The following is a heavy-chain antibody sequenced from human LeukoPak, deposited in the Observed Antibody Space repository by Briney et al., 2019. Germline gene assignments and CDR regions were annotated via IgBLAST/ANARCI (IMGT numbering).Heavy chain of an antibody. CDR1: DYTFTNYH. CDR3: ARDDNYGSGQPDD. V-gene: IGHV1-18*01. D-gene: IGHD3-10*01. J-gene: IGHJ4*02. CDR2: ISGYNGNT. Sequence: ASVKVSCKAADYTFTNYHITWVRQAPGQGLEWMGWISGYNGNTNYAQKFQGRVTMTTDTSTSTVYMELRSLRSDDTAVYYCARDDNYGSGQPDDWGQGTLVTVSS.